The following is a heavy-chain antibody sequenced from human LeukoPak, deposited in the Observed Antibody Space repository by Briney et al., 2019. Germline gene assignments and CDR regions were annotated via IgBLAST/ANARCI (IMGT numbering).Heavy chain of an antibody. V-gene: IGHV4-39*01. CDR2: IYYSGST. J-gene: IGHJ6*02. CDR1: GGSISSSSYY. Sequence: SETLSLTCTVSGGSISSSSYYWGWIRQPPGKGLEWIGSIYYSGSTYYNPSLKSRVTISVDTSKNQFSLKLSSVTAADTAVYYCARRPKVYYYYGKDVWGQGTTVTVSS. CDR3: ARRPKVYYYYGKDV.